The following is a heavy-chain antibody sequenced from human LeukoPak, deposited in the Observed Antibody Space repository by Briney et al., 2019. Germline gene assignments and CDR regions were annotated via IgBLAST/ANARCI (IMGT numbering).Heavy chain of an antibody. V-gene: IGHV3-23*01. CDR1: GFTFSNYA. CDR2: ISDTGNT. J-gene: IGHJ4*02. Sequence: PGGSLRLFCAASGFTFSNYAMSWVRQAPGKGLEWVSAISDTGNTYHADSVKGRFTISRDSSKNTLFLQMNRLRPEDAAVYYCAKAPVTTCRGAFCYPFDYWGLGTLVTVSS. CDR3: AKAPVTTCRGAFCYPFDY. D-gene: IGHD2-15*01.